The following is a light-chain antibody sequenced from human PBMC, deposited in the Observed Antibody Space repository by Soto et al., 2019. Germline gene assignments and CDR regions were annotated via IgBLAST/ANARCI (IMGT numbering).Light chain of an antibody. CDR1: QSVTSNY. CDR2: DAS. V-gene: IGKV3-20*01. J-gene: IGKJ1*01. CDR3: QQYGSSGT. Sequence: PGDRATLSCMASQSVTSNYLAWYQQKPGQALRLLIYDASNRATGIPARFSGSGSGTDFTLTISRLEPEDFAVYYCQQYGSSGTFGQGTKVDIK.